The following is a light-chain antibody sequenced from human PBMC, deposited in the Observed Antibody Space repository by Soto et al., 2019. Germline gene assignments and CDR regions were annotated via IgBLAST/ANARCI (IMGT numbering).Light chain of an antibody. CDR2: STN. V-gene: IGLV1-44*01. CDR1: SSNVGTNP. J-gene: IGLJ1*01. CDR3: SAWDDSLSGYV. Sequence: QSVLTQPPSASGTPGQRVTISCSGGSSNVGTNPVNWYQQVPGTAPKLLIYSTNQRPLGVPDRFSGSKSDTSASLAISGLQSEDEADYYCSAWDDSLSGYVFGTGTKLTVL.